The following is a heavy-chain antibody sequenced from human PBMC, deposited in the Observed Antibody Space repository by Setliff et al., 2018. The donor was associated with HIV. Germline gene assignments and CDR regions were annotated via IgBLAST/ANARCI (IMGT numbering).Heavy chain of an antibody. CDR2: INPNSGDT. CDR3: ARGHYDIFAGYLFDL. J-gene: IGHJ2*01. D-gene: IGHD3-9*01. V-gene: IGHV1-2*06. CDR1: GYTFTGYF. Sequence: ASVKVSCKTSGYTFTGYFIHWVRQAPGQGLEWMGRINPNSGDTDYAERSQGRVTLTRDTSINTAYMELTRLTSDDTAVYYCARGHYDIFAGYLFDLWGRGTLVTVSS.